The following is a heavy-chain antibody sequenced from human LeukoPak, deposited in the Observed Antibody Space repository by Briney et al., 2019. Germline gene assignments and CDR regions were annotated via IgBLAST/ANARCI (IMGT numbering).Heavy chain of an antibody. CDR3: ARISRYYGSGSYSPFDY. J-gene: IGHJ4*02. D-gene: IGHD3-10*01. V-gene: IGHV2-70*01. CDR1: GFSLSTSGMS. CDR2: IDWDDDK. Sequence: SGPTLVNPTQTLTLTCTFSGFSLSTSGMSVSWIRQPPGKALEWLALIDWDDDKYYSTSLKTRLTISKDTSKNQVVLTMTNMDPVDTATYYCARISRYYGSGSYSPFDYWGQGTLVTVSS.